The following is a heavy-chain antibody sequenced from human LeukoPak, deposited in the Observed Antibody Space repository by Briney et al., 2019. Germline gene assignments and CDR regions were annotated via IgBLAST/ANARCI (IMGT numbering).Heavy chain of an antibody. CDR2: ISGSGGST. V-gene: IGHV3-23*01. J-gene: IGHJ5*02. CDR3: AKEGYCSGGSCYSGWFDP. CDR1: GFTFSSYA. Sequence: GGSLRLSCAASGFTFSSYAMSWVRQAPGKGLEWVSTISGSGGSTYYAGSVKGRFTISRDNSKNTLYLQMNSLRAEDTAVYYCAKEGYCSGGSCYSGWFDPWGQGTLVTVSS. D-gene: IGHD2-15*01.